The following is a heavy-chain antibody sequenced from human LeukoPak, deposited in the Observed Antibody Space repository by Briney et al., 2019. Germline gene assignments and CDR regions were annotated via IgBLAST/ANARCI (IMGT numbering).Heavy chain of an antibody. CDR1: GFTFNNAW. Sequence: GGSLRLSCAASGFTFNNAWMSWVRQAPGKGLEWVGRIKSKTEGGTTDYAAPVKGRFTISRDDSKNTLYLQMNSLKTEDTAVYYCTTDLYCSSTSCKSGDYWGQGTLVTVSS. CDR3: TTDLYCSSTSCKSGDY. CDR2: IKSKTEGGTT. V-gene: IGHV3-15*01. D-gene: IGHD2-2*01. J-gene: IGHJ4*02.